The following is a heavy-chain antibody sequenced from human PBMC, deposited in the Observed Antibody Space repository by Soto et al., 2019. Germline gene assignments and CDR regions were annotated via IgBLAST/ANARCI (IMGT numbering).Heavy chain of an antibody. CDR1: KLTFTVSD. V-gene: IGHV3-48*03. J-gene: IGHJ6*02. D-gene: IGHD2-21*02. CDR2: ISSSGSTI. CDR3: ARPSVVTAHLYYYYGMDG. Sequence: LRRSCAASKLTFTVSDGIWCLQATWTGLEWVSYISSSGSTIYYADSVKGRFTISRDNAKNSLYLQMNSLRAEDTAVYYCARPSVVTAHLYYYYGMDGWGQGTTVTVS.